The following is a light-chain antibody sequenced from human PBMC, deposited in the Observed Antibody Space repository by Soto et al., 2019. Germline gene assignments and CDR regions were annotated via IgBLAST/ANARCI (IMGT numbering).Light chain of an antibody. J-gene: IGKJ1*01. CDR1: QTISSW. CDR2: KAS. V-gene: IGKV1-5*03. CDR3: QHYNSYSEA. Sequence: DIQMTQSPSTLYGSVGDRVTITCRASQTISSWLAWYQQKPGKAPKLLIYKASTLKSGVPSRFSGSGSGTEFTLTISSLQPDDFATCYCQHYNSYSEAFGQGTKVELK.